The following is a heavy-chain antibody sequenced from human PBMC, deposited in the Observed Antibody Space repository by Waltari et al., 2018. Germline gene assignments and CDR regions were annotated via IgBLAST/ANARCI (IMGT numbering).Heavy chain of an antibody. V-gene: IGHV3-7*01. CDR3: ARGWNDDY. CDR1: GSTFGSYW. CDR2: IKQDGSEK. Sequence: EVQLVESGGGWVQPGGSLRLSCVASGSTFGSYWMSGVRQAPGKGLEWVANIKQDGSEKYYVDSVKGRFTISRDNAKNSLYLQMNSLRAEDTAVYYCARGWNDDYWGQGTLVTVSS. D-gene: IGHD1-1*01. J-gene: IGHJ4*02.